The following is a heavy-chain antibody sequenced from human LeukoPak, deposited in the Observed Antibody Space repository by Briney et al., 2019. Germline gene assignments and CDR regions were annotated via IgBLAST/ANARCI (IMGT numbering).Heavy chain of an antibody. CDR2: ISSSSSYI. J-gene: IGHJ4*02. CDR1: GFTFSGYS. D-gene: IGHD7-27*01. V-gene: IGHV3-21*01. CDR3: ARVPRTGDWDY. Sequence: GGSLRLSCAASGFTFSGYSMNWVRQAPGKGLEWVSSISSSSSYIYYADSVKGRFTISRDNAKNSLYLQMNSLRAEDTAVYYCARVPRTGDWDYWGQGTLVTVSS.